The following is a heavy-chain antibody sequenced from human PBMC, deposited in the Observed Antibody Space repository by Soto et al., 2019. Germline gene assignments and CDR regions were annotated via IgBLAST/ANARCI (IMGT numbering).Heavy chain of an antibody. V-gene: IGHV3-49*03. D-gene: IGHD2-15*01. CDR1: GFTLGDYA. J-gene: IGHJ6*03. Sequence: PGGSLRLSCTASGFTLGDYAMSWFRPAPGKGLEWVGFIRSKAYGGTTEYAASVKGRFTISRDDSKSIAYLQMNSLKTEDTAVYYCTRDRINYYYMDVWGKGTTVTVSS. CDR3: TRDRINYYYMDV. CDR2: IRSKAYGGTT.